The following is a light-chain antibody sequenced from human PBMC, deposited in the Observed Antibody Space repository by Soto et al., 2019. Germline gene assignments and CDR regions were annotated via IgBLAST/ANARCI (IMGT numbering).Light chain of an antibody. CDR2: IDN. J-gene: IGLJ3*02. CDR1: SSSIGSNT. CDR3: ASWDDSLSAEV. V-gene: IGLV1-44*01. Sequence: QSALTQPPSASGTPGQTVTISCSGTSSSIGSNTVNWYQQLPGTAPKLLIYIDNQRPSGVPDRFSGSKSGTSASLAISGLQSEDEADYYCASWDDSLSAEVFGGGTKLTVL.